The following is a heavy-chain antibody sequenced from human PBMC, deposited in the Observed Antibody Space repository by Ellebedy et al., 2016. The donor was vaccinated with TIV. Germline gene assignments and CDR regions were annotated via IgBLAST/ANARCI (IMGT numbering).Heavy chain of an antibody. J-gene: IGHJ6*02. V-gene: IGHV3-23*01. CDR3: ARDKGRPPANLDV. Sequence: GESLKISCAASGFTLNTYAMNWVRQAPRKGLEWVAASSGTGANTYHADSVKGRFTISRDNSKNTLYLQMNSLRVDDTAIYYCARDKGRPPANLDVWGQGTAVTVSS. CDR1: GFTLNTYA. CDR2: SSGTGANT. D-gene: IGHD2-2*01.